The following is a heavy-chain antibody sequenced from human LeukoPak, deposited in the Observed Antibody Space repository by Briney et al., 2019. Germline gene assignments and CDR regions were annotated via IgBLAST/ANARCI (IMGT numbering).Heavy chain of an antibody. Sequence: GGSLRLSCAASGFTFRSYSMNWVRQAPGKGLEWVSSISSSSSYIYYADSVKGRFTISRDNAKNSLYLQMNSLRAEDTAVYYCALDSSACPDYWGQGTLVTVSS. D-gene: IGHD3-22*01. J-gene: IGHJ4*02. CDR1: GFTFRSYS. V-gene: IGHV3-21*01. CDR3: ALDSSACPDY. CDR2: ISSSSSYI.